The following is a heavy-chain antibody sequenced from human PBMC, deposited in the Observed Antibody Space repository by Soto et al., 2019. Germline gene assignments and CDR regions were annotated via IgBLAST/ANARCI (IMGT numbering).Heavy chain of an antibody. D-gene: IGHD6-6*01. V-gene: IGHV3-11*06. J-gene: IGHJ4*02. CDR2: ISGSGSYT. CDR1: GFIFSDYY. CDR3: AMAQITAQYYFDY. Sequence: QVQLVESGGGLVKPGGSLRLSCAASGFIFSDYYMSWIRQAPGKGLEWVSYISGSGSYTNYADSVKGRFTIFRDNAKNSLYLQIYSLRAEDTAVYYCAMAQITAQYYFDYWGQGALVTVSS.